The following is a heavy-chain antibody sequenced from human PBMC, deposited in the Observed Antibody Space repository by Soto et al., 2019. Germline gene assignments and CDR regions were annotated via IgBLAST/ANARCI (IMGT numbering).Heavy chain of an antibody. Sequence: SETLSLTCTVSGGSISSGGYYWSWIRQHPGKGLEWIGYIYYSGSTYYSPSLKSRVTISVDTSKNQFSLKLSSVTAADTAVYYCARAPTVVTIDYWGQGTLVTVP. CDR1: GGSISSGGYY. D-gene: IGHD4-17*01. CDR3: ARAPTVVTIDY. J-gene: IGHJ4*02. CDR2: IYYSGST. V-gene: IGHV4-31*03.